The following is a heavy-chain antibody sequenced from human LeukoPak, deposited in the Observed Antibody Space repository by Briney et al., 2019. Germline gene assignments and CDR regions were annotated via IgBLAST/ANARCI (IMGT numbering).Heavy chain of an antibody. V-gene: IGHV3-30*02. CDR1: GFTFSGYG. CDR2: IRYDGSNK. CDR3: AKDRILYCSSTSCYEFDY. J-gene: IGHJ4*02. Sequence: GGSLRLSCAASGFTFSGYGMHWVRQAPGKGLEWVACIRYDGSNKYYADSVKGRFTISRDNSKNTLYLQMNSLRAEDTAVYYCAKDRILYCSSTSCYEFDYWGQGALVTVSS. D-gene: IGHD2-2*01.